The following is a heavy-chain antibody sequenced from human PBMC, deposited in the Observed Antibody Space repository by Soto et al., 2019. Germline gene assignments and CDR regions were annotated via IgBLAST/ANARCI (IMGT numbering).Heavy chain of an antibody. CDR1: GGSISSGGYY. V-gene: IGHV4-31*02. CDR3: ARDLITMTSP. CDR2: IYYSGST. D-gene: IGHD3-22*01. Sequence: PSETLSLTXTVSGGSISSGGYYWSWIRQHPGKGLEWIGYIYYSGSTYYNPSLKSRVTISVDTSKNQFSLKLSSVTAADTAVYYCARDLITMTSPWGQGTLVTVSS. J-gene: IGHJ5*02.